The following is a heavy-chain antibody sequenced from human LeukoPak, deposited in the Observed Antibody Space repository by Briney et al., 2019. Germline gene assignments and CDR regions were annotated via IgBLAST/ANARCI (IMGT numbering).Heavy chain of an antibody. CDR2: FDPEDDEK. CDR1: GYMFTELS. V-gene: IGHV1-24*01. J-gene: IGHJ4*02. D-gene: IGHD3-22*01. CDR3: AAELSSGYFDY. Sequence: ASVKVSRKCSGYMFTELSMHWVWQAPGKGLEWRGDFDPEDDEKMYAQKFQGRVTMTADTSTDTAYMELSSLRSEDTAVYYCAAELSSGYFDYWGQGTLVTVSS.